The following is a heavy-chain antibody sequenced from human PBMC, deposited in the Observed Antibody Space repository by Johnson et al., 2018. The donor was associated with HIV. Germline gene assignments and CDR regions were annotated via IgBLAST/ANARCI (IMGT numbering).Heavy chain of an antibody. CDR2: ISYDGSKK. J-gene: IGHJ3*02. Sequence: QVQLVESGGGVVQPGGSLRLSCAASGLTFSSYGMHWVRQAPGKGLEWVAVISYDGSKKYYACSVKGRFTIPRDNSKTTLYRQMNSLRAEDTAVYYCARERPAYSSSSSHAFDIWGQGTMVTVSS. CDR1: GLTFSSYG. D-gene: IGHD6-6*01. CDR3: ARERPAYSSSSSHAFDI. V-gene: IGHV3-30*03.